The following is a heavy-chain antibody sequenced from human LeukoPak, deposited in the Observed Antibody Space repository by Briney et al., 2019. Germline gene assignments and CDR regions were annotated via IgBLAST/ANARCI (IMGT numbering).Heavy chain of an antibody. CDR2: ISGSGGST. J-gene: IGHJ4*02. D-gene: IGHD5-12*01. Sequence: PGGSLRLSCAASGFTFSSYAMSWVRQAPGKGLEWVSAISGSGGSTYYADSVKGWFTISRDNSKNTLYLQMNSLRAEDTAVYYCAKGIRGYSGYDYDYWGQGTLVTVSS. V-gene: IGHV3-23*01. CDR3: AKGIRGYSGYDYDY. CDR1: GFTFSSYA.